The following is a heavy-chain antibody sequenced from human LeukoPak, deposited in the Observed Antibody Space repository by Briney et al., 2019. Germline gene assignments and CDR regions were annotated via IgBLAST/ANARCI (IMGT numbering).Heavy chain of an antibody. CDR3: ARVNAQFTMTAGPLFDY. V-gene: IGHV4-34*01. CDR1: GFIFSSYS. D-gene: IGHD3-22*01. J-gene: IGHJ4*02. Sequence: GSLRLSCAASGFIFSSYSMNWVRQPPGKGLEWIGEINHSGSTNYNPSLKSRVTISVDTSKNQFSLKLSSVTAADTAVYYCARVNAQFTMTAGPLFDYWGQGTLVTVSS. CDR2: INHSGST.